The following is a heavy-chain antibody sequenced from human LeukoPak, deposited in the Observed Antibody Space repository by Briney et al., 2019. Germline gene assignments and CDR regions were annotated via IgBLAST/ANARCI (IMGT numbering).Heavy chain of an antibody. CDR1: GLTFSDYP. CDR2: ISSDGSNK. Sequence: PGRSLRLSCAASGLTFSDYPMDWVRQSPGKGLEWVAIISSDGSNKYYADSVKGRFTISRDNSKNTLYLQMSSLRAEDTAVYYCARETLGWFDPWGQGTLVTVSS. V-gene: IGHV3-30-3*01. CDR3: ARETLGWFDP. J-gene: IGHJ5*02.